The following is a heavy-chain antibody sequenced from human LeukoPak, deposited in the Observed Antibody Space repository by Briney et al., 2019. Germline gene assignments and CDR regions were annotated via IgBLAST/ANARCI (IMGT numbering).Heavy chain of an antibody. Sequence: PGGSLRLSCAASGFTFSSYWMYWVRQAPGKGLVWVSRINSDARNTNYADSVQGRFTISRDNAKNALYLQMNSLRVEDTAVYYCASGIGVGDSFDIWGQGTMVTVPS. CDR3: ASGIGVGDSFDI. CDR2: INSDARNT. V-gene: IGHV3-74*01. CDR1: GFTFSSYW. D-gene: IGHD3-3*01. J-gene: IGHJ3*02.